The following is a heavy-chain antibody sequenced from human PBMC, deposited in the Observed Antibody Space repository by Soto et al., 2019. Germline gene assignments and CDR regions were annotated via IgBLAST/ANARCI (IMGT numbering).Heavy chain of an antibody. CDR1: GFTFDDYA. CDR2: ISWNSGSI. V-gene: IGHV3-9*01. Sequence: EVQLVESGGGLVQAGRSLRLSCAASGFTFDDYAMHWVRQAPGKGLEWVSGISWNSGSIGYADSVKGRFTISRDNAKNSLYLQMNSLRAEDTALYYCAKGHYYGDAFDIWGQGTMVTVSS. J-gene: IGHJ3*02. CDR3: AKGHYYGDAFDI. D-gene: IGHD3-10*01.